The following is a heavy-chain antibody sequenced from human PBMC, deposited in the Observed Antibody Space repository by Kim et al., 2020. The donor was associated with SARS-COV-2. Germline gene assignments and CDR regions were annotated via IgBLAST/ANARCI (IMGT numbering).Heavy chain of an antibody. CDR3: ARERGKAAAGTAAPYYFDY. V-gene: IGHV4-59*01. CDR1: GGSISSYY. Sequence: SETLSLTCTVSGGSISSYYWSWIRQPPGKGLEWIGYIYYSGSTNYNPSLKSRVTISVDTSKNQFSLKLSSVTAADTAVYYCARERGKAAAGTAAPYYFDYWGQGTLVTVSS. J-gene: IGHJ4*02. CDR2: IYYSGST. D-gene: IGHD6-13*01.